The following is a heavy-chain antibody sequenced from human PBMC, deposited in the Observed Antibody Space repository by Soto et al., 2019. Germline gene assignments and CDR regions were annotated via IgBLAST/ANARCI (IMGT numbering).Heavy chain of an antibody. J-gene: IGHJ6*02. CDR2: IIPIFGTA. CDR1: GGTFSSYA. V-gene: IGHV1-69*01. CDR3: ARSDDSGYVYYYYGMDV. Sequence: QVQLVQSGAEVKKPGSSVKVSCKASGGTFSSYAISWVRQAPGQGLGWMGGIIPIFGTANYAQKFQGRVTITADESTSTAYMELSSLRSEDTAVYYCARSDDSGYVYYYYGMDVWGQGTTVTVSS. D-gene: IGHD5-12*01.